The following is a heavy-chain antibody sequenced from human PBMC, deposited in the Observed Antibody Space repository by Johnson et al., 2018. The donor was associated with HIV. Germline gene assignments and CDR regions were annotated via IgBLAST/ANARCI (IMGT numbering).Heavy chain of an antibody. V-gene: IGHV3-33*03. CDR1: GFTFSSYG. J-gene: IGHJ3*02. CDR3: ANALGI. Sequence: QMLLVESGGGVVQPGRSLRLSCAASGFTFSSYGMHWVRQAPGKGLEWVAVIWYDGSNKYYVDSVKGRFTISRDNAKNSLYLQMNSLRAEDTAVYYCANALGIWGQGTVVTVSS. CDR2: IWYDGSNK.